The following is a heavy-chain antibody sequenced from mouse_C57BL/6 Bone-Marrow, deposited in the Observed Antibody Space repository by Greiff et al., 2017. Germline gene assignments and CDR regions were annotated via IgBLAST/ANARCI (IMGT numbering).Heavy chain of an antibody. CDR1: GYTFTSYW. D-gene: IGHD1-1*01. Sequence: QVHVKQPGAELVKPGASVKLSCKASGYTFTSYWMQWVKQRPGQGLEWIGEIDPSDSYTNSNQKFKGKATLTVDTSSSTAYMQLSSLTSEDSAVYYCAREDYYCGSGAWFAYWGQGTLVTVSA. V-gene: IGHV1-50*01. CDR3: AREDYYCGSGAWFAY. J-gene: IGHJ3*01. CDR2: IDPSDSYT.